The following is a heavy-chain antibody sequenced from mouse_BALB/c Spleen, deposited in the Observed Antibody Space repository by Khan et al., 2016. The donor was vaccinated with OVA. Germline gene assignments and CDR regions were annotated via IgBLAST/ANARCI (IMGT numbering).Heavy chain of an antibody. V-gene: IGHV9-3-1*01. D-gene: IGHD6-1*01. CDR3: ARSASYWFFDV. CDR1: GYTFTNYG. Sequence: QIQLVQSGPELKKPGETVKISCKASGYTFTNYGMNWVKQAPGKGLKWMGWINTYTGEPTYADDFKGRFAFSLETSANTAYFQINNLKNEDTATYFFARSASYWFFDVWGAGTTVTVSS. J-gene: IGHJ1*01. CDR2: INTYTGEP.